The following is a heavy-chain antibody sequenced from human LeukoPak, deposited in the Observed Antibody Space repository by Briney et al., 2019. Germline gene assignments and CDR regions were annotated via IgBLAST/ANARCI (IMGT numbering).Heavy chain of an antibody. CDR2: IFYSGTT. J-gene: IGHJ4*02. V-gene: IGHV4-39*01. Sequence: KPSETLSLTCTVSGGSVSGSNNYWGWIRQPPGKGLEWIGTIFYSGTTYYNPSFRSRVTISVDTSKNQFSLRLSSVTAADTAVYYCARPSPYYYDSSGYYSLWDYWGQGTLVTVSS. CDR3: ARPSPYYYDSSGYYSLWDY. D-gene: IGHD3-22*01. CDR1: GGSVSGSNNY.